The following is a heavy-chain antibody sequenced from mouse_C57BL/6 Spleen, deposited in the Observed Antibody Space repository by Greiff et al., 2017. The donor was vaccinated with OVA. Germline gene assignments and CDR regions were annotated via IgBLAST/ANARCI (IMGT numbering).Heavy chain of an antibody. CDR2: IRSKSSNYAT. CDR1: GFTFNTYA. CDR3: VRAGYYYGSSLYWYFDV. D-gene: IGHD1-1*01. V-gene: IGHV10-3*01. Sequence: EVQLKESGGGLVQPKGSLKLSCAASGFTFNTYAMHWVRQAPGKGLEWVARIRSKSSNYATYYADSVKDRFTISRDDSQSMLYLQMNNLKTEDTAMYYCVRAGYYYGSSLYWYFDVWGTGTTVTVSS. J-gene: IGHJ1*03.